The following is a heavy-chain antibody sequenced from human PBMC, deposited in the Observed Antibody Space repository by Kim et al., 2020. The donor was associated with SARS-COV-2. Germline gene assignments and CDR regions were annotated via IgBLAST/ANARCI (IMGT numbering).Heavy chain of an antibody. CDR3: ARYGGEWKLHGVDY. V-gene: IGHV4-39*07. Sequence: NPSLKSRVTVSVDTSKYRFSLKLVTVTDADTAFYYCARYGGEWKLHGVDYWGQGTLVTVSS. D-gene: IGHD3-16*01. J-gene: IGHJ4*02.